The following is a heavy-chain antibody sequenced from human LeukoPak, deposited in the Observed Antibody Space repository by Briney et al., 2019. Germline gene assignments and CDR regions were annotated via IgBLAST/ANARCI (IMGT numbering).Heavy chain of an antibody. CDR2: ISGSGGST. Sequence: GGSLRLSCAASGSTFSSYAMSWVRQAPGKGLEWVSAISGSGGSTYYADSVKGRFTISRDNSKNTLYLQMNSLRAEDTAVYYCAKDLEDSVVTSPGAFDIWGQGTMVTVSS. J-gene: IGHJ3*02. CDR1: GSTFSSYA. CDR3: AKDLEDSVVTSPGAFDI. V-gene: IGHV3-23*01. D-gene: IGHD4-23*01.